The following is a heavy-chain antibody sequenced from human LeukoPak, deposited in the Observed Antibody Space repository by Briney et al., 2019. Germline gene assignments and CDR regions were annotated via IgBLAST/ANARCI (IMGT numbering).Heavy chain of an antibody. D-gene: IGHD6-13*01. V-gene: IGHV4-59*01. Sequence: PSETLSLTCIVSGDSITSSHWSWIRQPPGKGLEWIGYVYHSGITNYNPSLKSRVTISIDTSKNQFSLKLNSVTAADTAVYYCVKTAGRDGLAPPYRGQGTLVTVSS. CDR2: VYHSGIT. J-gene: IGHJ4*02. CDR3: VKTAGRDGLAPPY. CDR1: GDSITSSH.